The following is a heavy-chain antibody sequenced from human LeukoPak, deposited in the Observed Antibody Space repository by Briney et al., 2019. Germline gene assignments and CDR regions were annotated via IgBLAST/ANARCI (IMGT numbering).Heavy chain of an antibody. V-gene: IGHV3-48*03. CDR3: AGGPQYSGSYGD. J-gene: IGHJ4*02. Sequence: GGSLRLSCVVSGFSFSDYEMAWVRQAPGMGLEWLSYISSSGDPIRYAGAVKGRFAISRDNAKNSVSLQMNSLRVDDTGLYFCAGGPQYSGSYGDWGQGTLVTVSS. CDR2: ISSSGDPI. D-gene: IGHD1-26*01. CDR1: GFSFSDYE.